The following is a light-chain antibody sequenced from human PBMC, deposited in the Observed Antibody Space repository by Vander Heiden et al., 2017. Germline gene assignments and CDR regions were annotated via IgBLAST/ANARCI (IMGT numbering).Light chain of an antibody. J-gene: IGLJ2*01. CDR3: QSDDSSLSGLV. Sequence: QSVLTQPPSVSAAPGQRVTISCTGSSSNIGAGYDVHWYQQLPGTAPKLLIYGNSNRPSGVPDRFSGSKSGTSASLTITGLQAEDEADYYCQSDDSSLSGLVFGGGTKLTVL. CDR2: GNS. CDR1: SSNIGAGYD. V-gene: IGLV1-40*01.